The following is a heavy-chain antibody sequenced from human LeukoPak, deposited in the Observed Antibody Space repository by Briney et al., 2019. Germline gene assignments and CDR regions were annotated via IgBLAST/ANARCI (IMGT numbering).Heavy chain of an antibody. CDR3: ARPTTMRVRNAMDV. V-gene: IGHV3-74*01. J-gene: IGHJ6*04. D-gene: IGHD4-17*01. CDR1: GFPFSSYW. Sequence: PGGSLSLSCAVSGFPFSSYWMHWVRQTPGKGLEWVSRIDTGGTITNYADSVKGRFTISRDNAKNTLSLQMSSLRVEDTAVYFCARPTTMRVRNAMDVWGKGTTVTVSS. CDR2: IDTGGTIT.